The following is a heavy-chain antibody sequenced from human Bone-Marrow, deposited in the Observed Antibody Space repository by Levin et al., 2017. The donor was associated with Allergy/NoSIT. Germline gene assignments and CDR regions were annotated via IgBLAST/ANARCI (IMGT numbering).Heavy chain of an antibody. CDR2: IWYDGSNK. CDR1: GFTFSSYG. D-gene: IGHD2-15*01. CDR3: ARDLRLHYGMDV. Sequence: QPGGSLRLSCAASGFTFSSYGMHWVRQAPGKGLEWVAVIWYDGSNKYYADSVKGRFTISRDNSKNTLYLQMNSLRAEDTAVYYCARDLRLHYGMDVWGQGTTVTVSS. J-gene: IGHJ6*02. V-gene: IGHV3-33*01.